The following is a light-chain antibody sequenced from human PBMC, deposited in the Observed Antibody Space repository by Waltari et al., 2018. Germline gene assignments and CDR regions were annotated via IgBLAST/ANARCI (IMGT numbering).Light chain of an antibody. CDR2: SND. CDR3: ATWDGRVNGVL. Sequence: QSPLTQAPSVSGTPGQRVTISCSGTNHNIGSGPHNSYQQVPGMSPKLLIYSNDQRPSGVPDRFSGSKSGTSASLAISGLQSEDEADYYCATWDGRVNGVLFGGGTKVTVL. CDR1: NHNIGSGP. V-gene: IGLV1-44*01. J-gene: IGLJ2*01.